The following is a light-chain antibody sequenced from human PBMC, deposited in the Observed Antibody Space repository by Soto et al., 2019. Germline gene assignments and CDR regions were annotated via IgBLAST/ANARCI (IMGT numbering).Light chain of an antibody. V-gene: IGKV1-6*01. CDR3: LQDYNYPWT. Sequence: IQMTQSPSSLSASVGDRVTITCRASQSISSYLNWHQQKPGKAPKLLIYAASSLQSGVPSRFSGSGSGTDFTLTISSLQPEDFATYYCLQDYNYPWTFGQGTKVDIK. CDR2: AAS. CDR1: QSISSY. J-gene: IGKJ1*01.